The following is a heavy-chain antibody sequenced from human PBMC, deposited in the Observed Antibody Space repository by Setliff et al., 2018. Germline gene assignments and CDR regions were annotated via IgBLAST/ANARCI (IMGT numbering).Heavy chain of an antibody. CDR1: GGTFTYYY. CDR3: ARGRNAAARLLDS. CDR2: ITHTGTTGST. V-gene: IGHV4-34*01. Sequence: SETLSLTCAASGGTFTYYYWTWIRQSPAKGLEWIGEITHTGTTGSTKYNPSLKSRVTMSIDTSKNQFSLMVTSVTAADTAVYYCARGRNAAARLLDSWGQGARVTVSS. D-gene: IGHD6-6*01. J-gene: IGHJ4*02.